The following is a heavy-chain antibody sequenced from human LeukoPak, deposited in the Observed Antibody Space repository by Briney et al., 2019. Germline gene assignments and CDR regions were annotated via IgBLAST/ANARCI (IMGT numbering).Heavy chain of an antibody. CDR1: GFIFSSHG. V-gene: IGHV3-23*01. CDR2: ISGSGGST. J-gene: IGHJ3*02. CDR3: AKYCGGDCYGLPRRNGAFDI. D-gene: IGHD2-21*02. Sequence: GGSLRLSCAASGFIFSSHGMNWVRQAPGKGLEWVSAISGSGGSTYYADSVKGRFTISRDNSKNTLYLQMNSLRAEDTAVYYCAKYCGGDCYGLPRRNGAFDIWGQGTMVTVSS.